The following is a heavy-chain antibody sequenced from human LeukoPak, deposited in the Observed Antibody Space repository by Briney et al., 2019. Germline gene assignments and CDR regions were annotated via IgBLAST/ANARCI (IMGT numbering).Heavy chain of an antibody. J-gene: IGHJ4*02. CDR1: GFSFSTYW. CDR3: ARDPGIAAAGTVGYFDS. D-gene: IGHD6-13*01. V-gene: IGHV3-7*01. CDR2: IKQEGSAR. Sequence: GGSLRLSCAASGFSFSTYWMTWVRQAPGKGLEWVANIKQEGSARYYVGSVTGRFTISRDNAMNSLYLQMNSLRVEDTAVYYCARDPGIAAAGTVGYFDSWGQGILVTVSS.